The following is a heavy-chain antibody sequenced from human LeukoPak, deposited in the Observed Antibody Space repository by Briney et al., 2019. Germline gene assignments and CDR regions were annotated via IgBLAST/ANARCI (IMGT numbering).Heavy chain of an antibody. CDR3: ARDGGVNWNYRLDY. J-gene: IGHJ4*02. V-gene: IGHV3-30*01. D-gene: IGHD1-7*01. CDR1: GFTFSSYA. CDR2: ISYDGSNK. Sequence: PGGSLRLSCAASGFTFSSYAMHWVRQAPGKGLEWVAVISYDGSNKYYADSVKGRFTISRDNSKNTLYLQMNSLRAEDTAEYYCARDGGVNWNYRLDYWGQGTLVTVSS.